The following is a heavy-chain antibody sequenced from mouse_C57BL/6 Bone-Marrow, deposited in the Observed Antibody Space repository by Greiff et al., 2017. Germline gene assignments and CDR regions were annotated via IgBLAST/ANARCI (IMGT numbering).Heavy chain of an antibody. V-gene: IGHV14-4*01. CDR2: IDPENGDT. J-gene: IGHJ1*03. CDR1: GFNIKDDY. CDR3: TTFYYDYDGPPYWYFDV. Sequence: EVHLVESGAELVRPGASVKLSCTASGFNIKDDYMHWVKQRPEQGLEWIGWIDPENGDTEYASKFQGKATITADTSSNTAYLQLSSLTSEDTAVYYCTTFYYDYDGPPYWYFDVWGTGTTVTVSS. D-gene: IGHD2-4*01.